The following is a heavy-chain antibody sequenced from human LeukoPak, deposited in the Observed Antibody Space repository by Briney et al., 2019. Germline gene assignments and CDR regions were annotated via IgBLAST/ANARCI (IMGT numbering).Heavy chain of an antibody. CDR3: ARGYSSPVPNFDY. V-gene: IGHV1-2*04. Sequence: ASVKVSCKASGYTFTGYYMHWVRQAPGQGLEWMGWINPNSGGTNYAQKFQGWVTMTRDTSISTAYMELSSLTSDDTAVYYCARGYSSPVPNFDYWGQGTLVTVSS. CDR2: INPNSGGT. CDR1: GYTFTGYY. J-gene: IGHJ4*02. D-gene: IGHD6-13*01.